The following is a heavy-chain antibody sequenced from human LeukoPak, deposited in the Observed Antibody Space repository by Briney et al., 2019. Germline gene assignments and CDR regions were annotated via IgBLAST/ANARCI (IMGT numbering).Heavy chain of an antibody. CDR3: AGGNFYDSRGHPYHFHY. V-gene: IGHV4-59*01. CDR1: GGSISSYY. CDR2: IYYTEDT. J-gene: IGHJ4*02. Sequence: SETLSLTCTVAGGSISSYYWSWIRQPPGKGLEWIGYIYYTEDTNYNPSLKSRATISVDTSKNQFSLNLTSVTAADTAVYYCAGGNFYDSRGHPYHFHYWRQGTLVTVPS. D-gene: IGHD3-22*01.